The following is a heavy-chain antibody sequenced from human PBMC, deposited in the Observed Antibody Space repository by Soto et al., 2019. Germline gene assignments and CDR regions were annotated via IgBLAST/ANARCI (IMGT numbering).Heavy chain of an antibody. Sequence: QVQLQESGPGLVEPSQTLSLTCSVSGGSISNDDCYWSWLRQHQGMGLEGISNIFFSGNTYYNPSLRSLVSISVATSKNLFPRRVTSVTAADTALYYCASRRGSGTKFVFDHWGQGSLVTVSS. D-gene: IGHD3-10*01. J-gene: IGHJ4*02. CDR2: IFFSGNT. CDR1: GGSISNDDCY. V-gene: IGHV4-31*01. CDR3: ASRRGSGTKFVFDH.